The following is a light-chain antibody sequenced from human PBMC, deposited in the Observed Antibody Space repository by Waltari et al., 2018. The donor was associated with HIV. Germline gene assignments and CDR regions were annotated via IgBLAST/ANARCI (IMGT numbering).Light chain of an antibody. CDR2: EVS. Sequence: QSALTQPASVSGSPGQSITISCTGSSSDVGGYNYVSCYQQHPGKAPNHMMFEVSTRPSGLSNRFSGSKSGNTASLIISGLQPEDEADYYCSSYSSSSTLYVFGTGTKVTVL. CDR1: SSDVGGYNY. J-gene: IGLJ1*01. V-gene: IGLV2-14*01. CDR3: SSYSSSSTLYV.